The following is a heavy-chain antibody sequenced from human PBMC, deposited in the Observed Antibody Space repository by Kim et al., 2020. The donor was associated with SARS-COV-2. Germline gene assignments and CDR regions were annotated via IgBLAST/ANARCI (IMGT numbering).Heavy chain of an antibody. J-gene: IGHJ5*02. CDR1: GGSISSYY. CDR3: ARESSHYYDRSGGLRRRHNWFAP. CDR2: IYYSGST. Sequence: SETLSLTCTVSGGSISSYYWSWIRQPPGKGLEWIGYIYYSGSTNYNPSLKSRVTISVDTSKNQFSLKLSSVTAADTAVYYCARESSHYYDRSGGLRRRHNWFAPWGQGTLVTVSS. D-gene: IGHD3-22*01. V-gene: IGHV4-59*13.